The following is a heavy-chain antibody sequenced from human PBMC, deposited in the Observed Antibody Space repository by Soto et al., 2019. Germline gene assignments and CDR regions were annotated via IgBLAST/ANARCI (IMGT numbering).Heavy chain of an antibody. CDR2: ISYDGSNK. V-gene: IGHV3-30*18. J-gene: IGHJ4*02. Sequence: QVQLVESGGGVVQPGRSLRLSCAASGFTFSSYGMHWVRQAPGKGLEWVAVISYDGSNKYCADSVKGRFTIPRDNSKNTLYLQMNSLRAEDTAVYYCAKDPGDLCYWGQGTLVTVSS. CDR3: AKDPGDLCY. CDR1: GFTFSSYG. D-gene: IGHD2-2*01.